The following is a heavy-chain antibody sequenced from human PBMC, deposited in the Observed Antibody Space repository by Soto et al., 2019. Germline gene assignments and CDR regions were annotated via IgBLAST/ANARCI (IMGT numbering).Heavy chain of an antibody. CDR2: ISGLDGKT. D-gene: IGHD2-15*01. Sequence: ASVKVSCKASGYTFHNHGISWVRQAPGQGLEWLGWISGLDGKTKYAQRLQGRVTLTRDTSTSTFYMELSSLRSEDTAVYYCAREENCRGGTCYSEYFHHWGQGTLVTVSS. V-gene: IGHV1-18*04. J-gene: IGHJ1*01. CDR3: AREENCRGGTCYSEYFHH. CDR1: GYTFHNHG.